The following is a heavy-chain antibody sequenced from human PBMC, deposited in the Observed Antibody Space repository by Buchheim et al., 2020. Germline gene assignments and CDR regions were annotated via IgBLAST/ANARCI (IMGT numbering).Heavy chain of an antibody. V-gene: IGHV3-23*04. CDR1: GFTFSSYA. D-gene: IGHD3-22*01. J-gene: IGHJ4*02. CDR2: ISGSGGST. CDR3: AKRARGDSSGYHVLRLYYFDY. Sequence: EVQLVESGGGLVQPGGSLRLSCAASGFTFSSYAMSWVRQAPGKGLEWVSAISGSGGSTYYADSVKGRFTISRDNSKNTLYLQMNSLRAEDTAVYYCAKRARGDSSGYHVLRLYYFDYWGQGTL.